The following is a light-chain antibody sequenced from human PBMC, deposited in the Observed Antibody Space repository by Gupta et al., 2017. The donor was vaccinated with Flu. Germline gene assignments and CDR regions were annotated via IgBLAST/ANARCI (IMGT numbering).Light chain of an antibody. CDR1: SSDVGTYNL. Sequence: TSSDVGTYNLVAWYQQHPGKAPKLMIYEVSKRPSGVSNRFSGSKSGDTASLTISGLQAEDEADYYCCSYARSSTYVFVTGTKVTVL. V-gene: IGLV2-23*02. CDR3: CSYARSSTYV. CDR2: EVS. J-gene: IGLJ1*01.